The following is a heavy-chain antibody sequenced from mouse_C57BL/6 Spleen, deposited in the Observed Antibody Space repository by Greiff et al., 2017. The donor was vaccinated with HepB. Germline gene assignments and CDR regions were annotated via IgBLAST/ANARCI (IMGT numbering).Heavy chain of an antibody. V-gene: IGHV1-69*01. D-gene: IGHD2-2*01. Sequence: QVQLQQPGAELVMPGASVKLSCKASGYTFTSYWMHWVKQRPGQGLEWIGEIDPSDSYTNYNQKFKGKSTLTVDKSSSTAYMQLSSLTSEDSAVYYCARKGGYDPYAMDYWGQGTSVTVSS. CDR1: GYTFTSYW. CDR2: IDPSDSYT. CDR3: ARKGGYDPYAMDY. J-gene: IGHJ4*01.